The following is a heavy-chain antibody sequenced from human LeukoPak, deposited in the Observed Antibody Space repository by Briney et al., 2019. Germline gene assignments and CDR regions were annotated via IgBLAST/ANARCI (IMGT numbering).Heavy chain of an antibody. CDR1: GFTFSSFS. CDR3: AKDADTKWAPIDY. D-gene: IGHD1-26*01. CDR2: IWYDGSNK. V-gene: IGHV3-33*06. Sequence: GRSLRLSCAASGFTFSSFSMHWVRQAPGKGLEWVAVIWYDGSNKYHADSVEGRFTISRDNSKNTLYLQMNSLRAEDTAVYYCAKDADTKWAPIDYWGQGTLVTVSS. J-gene: IGHJ4*02.